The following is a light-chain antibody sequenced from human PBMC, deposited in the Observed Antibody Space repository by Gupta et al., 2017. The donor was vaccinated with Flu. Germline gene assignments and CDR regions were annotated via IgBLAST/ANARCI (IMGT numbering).Light chain of an antibody. Sequence: GKTANINCSGVVGGDKYCAWHQQRPGQAPHLVMYQNSKRPAGIPGRFSGSTSGDTATLTISGAQALDEGDYYCQAWDSSIIYVFGTGTKVAVL. CDR2: QNS. CDR1: VGGDKY. CDR3: QAWDSSIIYV. J-gene: IGLJ1*01. V-gene: IGLV3-1*01.